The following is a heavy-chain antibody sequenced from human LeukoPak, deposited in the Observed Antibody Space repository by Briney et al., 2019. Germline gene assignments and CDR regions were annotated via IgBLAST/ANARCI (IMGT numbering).Heavy chain of an antibody. D-gene: IGHD6-6*01. CDR3: AKDRYSSSSALIDY. V-gene: IGHV3-30-3*01. Sequence: GGSLRLSCATSGFSFDHFSMYWVRQAPGKGLEWVTVISYDGTTKHYADSVKGRFTVSRDNSKNTLYLQMNSLRAEDTAVYYCAKDRYSSSSALIDYWGQGTLVTVSS. J-gene: IGHJ4*02. CDR2: ISYDGTTK. CDR1: GFSFDHFS.